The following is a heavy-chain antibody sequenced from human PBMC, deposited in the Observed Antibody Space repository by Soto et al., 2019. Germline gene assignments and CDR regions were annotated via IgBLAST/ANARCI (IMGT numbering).Heavy chain of an antibody. CDR3: TTNSYYYDSSGYSPTYYFDY. V-gene: IGHV3-23*01. D-gene: IGHD3-22*01. Sequence: HPGGSLRLSCAASGFTFSSYAMSWVRQAPGKGLEWVSAISGSGGSTYYAAPVKGRFTISRDDSKNTLYLQMNSLKTEDTAVYYCTTNSYYYDSSGYSPTYYFDYWGQGTLVTVSS. CDR2: ISGSGGST. J-gene: IGHJ4*02. CDR1: GFTFSSYA.